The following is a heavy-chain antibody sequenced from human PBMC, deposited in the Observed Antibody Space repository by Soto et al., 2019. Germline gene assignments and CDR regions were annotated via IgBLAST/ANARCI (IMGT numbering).Heavy chain of an antibody. CDR1: GFTFSDYY. CDR3: ARDNGWELLRYYYYGMDV. V-gene: IGHV3-11*01. Sequence: QVQLVESGGGLVKPGGSLRLSCAASGFTFSDYYMSWIRQAPGKGLEWVSYISSSGSTIYYADSVKGRFTISRDNAKNSXXLQMNSLRAEDTAVYYCARDNGWELLRYYYYGMDVWGQGTTVTVSS. CDR2: ISSSGSTI. D-gene: IGHD1-26*01. J-gene: IGHJ6*02.